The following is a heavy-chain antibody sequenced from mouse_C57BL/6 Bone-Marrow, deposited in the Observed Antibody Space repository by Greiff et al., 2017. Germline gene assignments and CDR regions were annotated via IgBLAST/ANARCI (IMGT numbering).Heavy chain of an antibody. V-gene: IGHV1-72*01. CDR3: ARAPRLGTYAMDY. J-gene: IGHJ4*01. CDR2: IDPNSGGT. D-gene: IGHD2-10*02. CDR1: GYTFTSYW. Sequence: VQLQQPGAELVKPGASVKLSCKASGYTFTSYWMHWVKQRPGRGLEWIGRIDPNSGGTKYNEKFKSKATLTVDKPSSPAYMQLSSLTSEDSAVYYCARAPRLGTYAMDYWGQGTSVTVSS.